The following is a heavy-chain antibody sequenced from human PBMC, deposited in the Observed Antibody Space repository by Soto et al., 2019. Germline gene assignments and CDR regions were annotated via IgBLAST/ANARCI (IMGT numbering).Heavy chain of an antibody. Sequence: ASVKVSCKASGGTFSSYAFSGVRQAPGQGLEWMGGIIPIFGTANYAQKFQGRVTITADESTSTAYMELSSLRSEDTAVYYCARVFWTHLYYYYCMDVWGQGTTVTVSS. CDR3: ARVFWTHLYYYYCMDV. D-gene: IGHD3-3*01. CDR2: IIPIFGTA. CDR1: GGTFSSYA. V-gene: IGHV1-69*13. J-gene: IGHJ6*02.